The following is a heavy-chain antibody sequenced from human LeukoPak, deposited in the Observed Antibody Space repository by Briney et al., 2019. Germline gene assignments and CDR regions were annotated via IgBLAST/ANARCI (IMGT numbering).Heavy chain of an antibody. V-gene: IGHV3-30*04. CDR2: ISYDGRDK. J-gene: IGHJ4*02. CDR1: GFTFSRYP. D-gene: IGHD2-2*01. CDR3: ERDGDLAEGVVPAAMFDY. Sequence: GGSLRLSCAASGFTFSRYPMHWVRQAPGKGLEWVSVISYDGRDKHHADSVRGRFTISRDNSKNTLYLQMNSLRAEDTAVYYCERDGDLAEGVVPAAMFDYWGQGTLVIVSS.